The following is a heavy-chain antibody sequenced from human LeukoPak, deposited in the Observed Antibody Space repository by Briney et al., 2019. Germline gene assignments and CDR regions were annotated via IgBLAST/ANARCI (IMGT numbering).Heavy chain of an antibody. J-gene: IGHJ4*02. Sequence: SQTLSLTCTVSGGSISSGGFYWSWLRQHPGKGLECIGYIYYSGSTYYNPSLKSRVTISLDTSKNQFSLRLSSVTAADTAVYYCARQTTVTHYFDYWGQGTLVTVSS. CDR2: IYYSGST. D-gene: IGHD4-17*01. CDR3: ARQTTVTHYFDY. CDR1: GGSISSGGFY. V-gene: IGHV4-31*03.